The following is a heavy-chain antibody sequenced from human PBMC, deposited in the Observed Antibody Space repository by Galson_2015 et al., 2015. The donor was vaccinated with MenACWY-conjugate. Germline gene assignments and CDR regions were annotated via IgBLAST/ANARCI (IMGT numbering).Heavy chain of an antibody. CDR3: ARAGGSGTRNYFDY. V-gene: IGHV1-69*13. Sequence: SVKVSCKASGGTFSSYAISWVRQAPGQGLEWMGGIIPILGTANYAQKFQGRVTITADESTSTAYMELSSLRSEDTAVYYCARAGGSGTRNYFDYWGQGTLVTVSS. CDR2: IIPILGTA. D-gene: IGHD3-10*01. CDR1: GGTFSSYA. J-gene: IGHJ4*02.